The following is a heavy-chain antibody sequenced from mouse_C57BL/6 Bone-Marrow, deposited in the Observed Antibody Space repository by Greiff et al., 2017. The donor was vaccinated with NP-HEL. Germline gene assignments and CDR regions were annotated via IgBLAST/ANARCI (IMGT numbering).Heavy chain of an antibody. V-gene: IGHV1-63*01. D-gene: IGHD3-2*02. CDR1: GYTFTNYW. J-gene: IGHJ4*01. CDR3: ARRGYNSGYYYAMDY. CDR2: IYPGGGYT. Sequence: QVQLKQSGAELVRPGTSVKMSCKASGYTFTNYWIGWAKQRPGHGLEWIGDIYPGGGYTNYNEKFKGKATLTADKSSSTAYMQFSSLTSEDSAIYYCARRGYNSGYYYAMDYWGQGTSVTVSS.